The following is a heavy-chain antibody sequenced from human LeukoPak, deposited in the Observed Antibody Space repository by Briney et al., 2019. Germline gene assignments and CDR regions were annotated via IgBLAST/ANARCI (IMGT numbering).Heavy chain of an antibody. D-gene: IGHD1-14*01. J-gene: IGHJ3*02. CDR2: IYYSGST. V-gene: IGHV4-31*03. Sequence: SQTLSLTCTVSGGSISSGGYYWSWIRQHPGKGLEWIGYIYYSGSTYYNPSLKSRVTISVDTSKNQFSLKLSSVTAADTAVYYCARSFGNRIRPGTHDAFDIWGQGTMVTVSS. CDR3: ARSFGNRIRPGTHDAFDI. CDR1: GGSISSGGYY.